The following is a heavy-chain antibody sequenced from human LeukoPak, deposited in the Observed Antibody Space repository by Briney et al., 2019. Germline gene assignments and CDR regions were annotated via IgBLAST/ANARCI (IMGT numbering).Heavy chain of an antibody. J-gene: IGHJ1*01. CDR1: GYTFTDYY. D-gene: IGHD1-26*01. CDR3: AKVRYSGNYLPPIQH. V-gene: IGHV1-2*02. Sequence: GASVKVSCKASGYTFTDYYMHWVRQAPGQGLQWMGWINSNSGGTNYAQKFQGRVTMTRDTSISTAYMELSRLRSDDTAVYYCAKVRYSGNYLPPIQHWGQGTLVTVSS. CDR2: INSNSGGT.